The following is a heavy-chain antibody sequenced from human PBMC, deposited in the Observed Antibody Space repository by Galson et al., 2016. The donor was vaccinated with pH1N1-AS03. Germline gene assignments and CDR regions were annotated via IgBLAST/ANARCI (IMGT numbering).Heavy chain of an antibody. Sequence: SLRLSCAASGFTFSDYYMSWIRQAPGKGLEWVSCITSSDSTGTTIYYADSVKGRFTISRGNAKNSLYLQMNSLRAEDTAIYYCARGWYDFWSGYLVDPFDYWGQGALVTVSS. CDR1: GFTFSDYY. V-gene: IGHV3-11*01. CDR2: ITSSDSTGTTI. J-gene: IGHJ4*02. CDR3: ARGWYDFWSGYLVDPFDY. D-gene: IGHD3-3*01.